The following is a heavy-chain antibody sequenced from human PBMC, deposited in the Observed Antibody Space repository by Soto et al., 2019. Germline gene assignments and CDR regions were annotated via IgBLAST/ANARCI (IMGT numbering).Heavy chain of an antibody. D-gene: IGHD6-13*01. J-gene: IGHJ1*01. V-gene: IGHV3-11*01. Sequence: GGSLRLSCAASGFTFSDYYMSWIRQAPGKGLEWVSYISSSGSTIYYADSVKGRFTISRDNAKNSLYLQMNSLRAEDTAVYYCARDGEQQLVQYFQHWGQGTLVTVSS. CDR1: GFTFSDYY. CDR3: ARDGEQQLVQYFQH. CDR2: ISSSGSTI.